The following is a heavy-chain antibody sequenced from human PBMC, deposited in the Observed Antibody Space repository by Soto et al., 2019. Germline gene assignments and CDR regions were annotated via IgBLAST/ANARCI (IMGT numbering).Heavy chain of an antibody. CDR1: GGSVSTGRDY. J-gene: IGHJ4*03. CDR3: AREDSSGYSDY. D-gene: IGHD3-22*01. Sequence: PSETLSLTCSVSGGSVSTGRDYWSWFRQSPEKGLEWIGYGYYSGSTNYNPSLKSRVTISVDTSKNHFSLTLTSVTAADTAVYYCAREDSSGYSDYWGQGTLVTVSS. V-gene: IGHV4-61*03. CDR2: GYYSGST.